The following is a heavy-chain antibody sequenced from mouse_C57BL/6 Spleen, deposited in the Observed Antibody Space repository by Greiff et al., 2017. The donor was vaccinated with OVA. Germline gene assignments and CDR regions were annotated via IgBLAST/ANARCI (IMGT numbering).Heavy chain of an antibody. V-gene: IGHV5-9-1*02. CDR2: ISSGGDYI. J-gene: IGHJ4*01. D-gene: IGHD4-1*01. CDR3: TREPGDYYTMDY. CDR1: GFTFSSYA. Sequence: DVQLVESGDGLVKPGGSLKLSCAASGFTFSSYAMSWVRQTPEKRLEWVAYISSGGDYIYYADTVKGRFTVSKDNARNTLYLQISSLKSEDTAMYYCTREPGDYYTMDYWGQETSVTVSS.